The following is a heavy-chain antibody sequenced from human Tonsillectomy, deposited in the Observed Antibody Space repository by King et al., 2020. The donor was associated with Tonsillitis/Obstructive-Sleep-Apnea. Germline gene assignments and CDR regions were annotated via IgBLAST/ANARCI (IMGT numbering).Heavy chain of an antibody. V-gene: IGHV4-59*08. CDR1: GGSISSYY. D-gene: IGHD4-11*01. Sequence: QLQESGPGLVKPSETLSLTCTVSGGSISSYYWSWIRQPPGKGLEWIGYIYYSGSTNYNPSLKSRVTISVDTSKNQFSLKLSSVTAADTAVYYFARQRYSNSYYYYYYYMDVWGKGTTVTVSS. J-gene: IGHJ6*03. CDR3: ARQRYSNSYYYYYYYMDV. CDR2: IYYSGST.